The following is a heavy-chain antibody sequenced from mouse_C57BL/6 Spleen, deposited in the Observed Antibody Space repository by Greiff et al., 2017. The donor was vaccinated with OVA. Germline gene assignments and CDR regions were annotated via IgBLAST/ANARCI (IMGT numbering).Heavy chain of an antibody. CDR1: GFTFSDAW. J-gene: IGHJ4*01. V-gene: IGHV6-6*01. D-gene: IGHD2-13*01. CDR2: IRNKANNHAT. CDR3: TRRGDSNYAMDY. Sequence: VQLKQSGGGLVQPGGSMKLSCAASGFTFSDAWMDWVRQSPEKGLEWVAEIRNKANNHATYYAESVKGRFTISRDDSKSSVYLQMNSLRAEDTGIYYCTRRGDSNYAMDYWGQGTSVTVSS.